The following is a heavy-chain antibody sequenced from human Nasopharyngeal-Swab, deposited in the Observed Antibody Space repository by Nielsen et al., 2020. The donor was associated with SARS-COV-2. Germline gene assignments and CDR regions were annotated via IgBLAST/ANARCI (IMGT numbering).Heavy chain of an antibody. CDR1: GFTVSSNY. CDR2: IYSGGST. CDR3: ARDYGDYGNYYYGMDV. D-gene: IGHD4-17*01. V-gene: IGHV3-66*01. J-gene: IGHJ6*02. Sequence: GGSLRLSCAASGFTVSSNYMSWVRQAPGKGLEWVSVIYSGGSTYYADSVKGRFTISRDNSKNTLYLQMNSLRAEDTAVYYCARDYGDYGNYYYGMDVWGQGTTVTVS.